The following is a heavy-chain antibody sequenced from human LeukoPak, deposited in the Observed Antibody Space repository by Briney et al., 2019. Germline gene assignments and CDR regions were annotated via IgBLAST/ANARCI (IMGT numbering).Heavy chain of an antibody. V-gene: IGHV3-23*01. CDR2: ISGSGGGT. CDR1: GFTFSSYA. D-gene: IGHD6-25*01. J-gene: IGHJ4*02. CDR3: TKASATVWPNYFDS. Sequence: GGSLRLSCAASGFTFSSYAMSWVRHTSGKGLQWLSGISGSGGGTNYADSVKGRFTISRDNSKNILYLQMNSLGAEDTAIYYCTKASATVWPNYFDSWGQGTLVTVSS.